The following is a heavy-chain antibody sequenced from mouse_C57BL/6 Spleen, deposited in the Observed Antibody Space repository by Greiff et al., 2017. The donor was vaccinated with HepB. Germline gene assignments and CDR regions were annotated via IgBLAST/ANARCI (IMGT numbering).Heavy chain of an antibody. CDR1: GYTFTDYE. CDR2: IDPETGGT. Sequence: QVQLKQSGAELVRPGASVTLSCKASGYTFTDYEMHWVKQTPVHGLEWIGAIDPETGGTAYNQKFKGKAILTADKSSSTAYMELRSLTSEDSAVYYGTSSGERDGYYLDYWGKGTTLTVSS. CDR3: TSSGERDGYYLDY. D-gene: IGHD2-3*01. V-gene: IGHV1-15*01. J-gene: IGHJ2*01.